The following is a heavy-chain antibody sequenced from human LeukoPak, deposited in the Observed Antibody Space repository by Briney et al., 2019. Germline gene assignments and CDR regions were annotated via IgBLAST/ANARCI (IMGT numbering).Heavy chain of an antibody. D-gene: IGHD1-1*01. CDR3: ARTVWTYDSARPLWFDP. CDR1: GGSFSGYY. V-gene: IGHV4-34*01. CDR2: INHSGST. Sequence: PSETLSLTCAVYGGSFSGYYWSWIRQPPGKGLEWIGEINHSGSTNYNPSLKSRVTISVDTSKNQFSLKLTSVTAADTAVYYCARTVWTYDSARPLWFDPWGQGTLVTVSS. J-gene: IGHJ5*02.